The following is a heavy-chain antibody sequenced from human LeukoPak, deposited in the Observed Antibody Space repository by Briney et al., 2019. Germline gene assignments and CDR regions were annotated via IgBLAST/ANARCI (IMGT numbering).Heavy chain of an antibody. V-gene: IGHV3-23*01. CDR1: GFTFSSYA. CDR2: ISGSGGST. D-gene: IGHD3-3*01. Sequence: GGSLRLSCAASGFTFSSYAMSWVRQAPGKGLEWVSAISGSGGSTYYADSVKGRFTISRDNSKNTLYLQMNSLRAEDTAVYYCAKVQSARGLDYDFWSAARDAFDIWGQGTMVTVSS. CDR3: AKVQSARGLDYDFWSAARDAFDI. J-gene: IGHJ3*02.